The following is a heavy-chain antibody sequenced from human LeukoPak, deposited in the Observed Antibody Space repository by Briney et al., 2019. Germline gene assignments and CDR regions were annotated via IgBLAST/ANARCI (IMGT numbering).Heavy chain of an antibody. CDR3: ARDSHYYGSGTGLDV. V-gene: IGHV4-38-2*02. J-gene: IGHJ6*04. D-gene: IGHD3-10*01. CDR1: GYSLSSGCY. Sequence: PSETLSLTCTVSGYSLSSGCYWGWIRLPPGKGREGIGSIYPSGSTYYNPSLKSRVPISVDTSKNQFSLKLHSVTAADTAVYYCARDSHYYGSGTGLDVWGKGTTVTVSS. CDR2: IYPSGST.